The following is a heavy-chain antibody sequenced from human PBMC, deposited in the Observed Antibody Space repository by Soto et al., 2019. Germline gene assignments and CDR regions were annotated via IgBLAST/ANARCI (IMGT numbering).Heavy chain of an antibody. Sequence: GGSVRLSCAASGFTFSNYAMHWVRQAPGKGLEWVAVISYDGSDKYYADSVKGRFTISRDNAKNSLYLQMNSLRAEDTAVYYCARDPSVVVAATPYYYYYGMDVWGQGTTVTVSS. CDR2: ISYDGSDK. CDR3: ARDPSVVVAATPYYYYYGMDV. V-gene: IGHV3-30-3*01. J-gene: IGHJ6*02. D-gene: IGHD2-15*01. CDR1: GFTFSNYA.